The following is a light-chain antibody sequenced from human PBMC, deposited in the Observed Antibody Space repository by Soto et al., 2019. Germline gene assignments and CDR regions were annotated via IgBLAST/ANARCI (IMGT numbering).Light chain of an antibody. CDR1: QDINKN. J-gene: IGKJ5*01. CDR2: DAS. V-gene: IGKV1-33*01. CDR3: QQYESLPLT. Sequence: DIPMTQSPSSLSASVGDRVTITCQASQDINKNLIWYQQKPGKAPKLLIYDASDLETGVPSRFSGSGSGTGFTFTISSLQPEDFATYYCQQYESLPLTFGQGTRLEIK.